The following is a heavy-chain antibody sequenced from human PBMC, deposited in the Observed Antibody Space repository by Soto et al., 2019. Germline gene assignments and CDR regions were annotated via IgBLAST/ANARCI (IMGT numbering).Heavy chain of an antibody. D-gene: IGHD3-3*01. CDR3: ASSTYYDFWSGYYKANAFDI. CDR1: GGTFSSYA. Sequence: QVQLVQSGAEVKKPGSSVKVSCKASGGTFSSYAISWVRQAPGQGLEWMGGIIPIFGTANYAQKFQGRVTITEDESTSTAYMELSSLRSEDTAVYYCASSTYYDFWSGYYKANAFDIWGQGTMVTVSS. J-gene: IGHJ3*02. CDR2: IIPIFGTA. V-gene: IGHV1-69*01.